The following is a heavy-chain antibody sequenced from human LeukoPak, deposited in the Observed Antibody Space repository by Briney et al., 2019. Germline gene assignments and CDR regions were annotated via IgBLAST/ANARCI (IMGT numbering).Heavy chain of an antibody. D-gene: IGHD6-6*01. Sequence: ASVMVSCKASGYTSTGYYMHWVRHAPGQGLAWMGWINPNSGGTNYAQKFQGRVTMTRDTSISTAYMELSTLRSDDTAVYYCARGTSSSFFFDYWGQGTLVTVSS. CDR1: GYTSTGYY. J-gene: IGHJ4*02. V-gene: IGHV1-2*02. CDR2: INPNSGGT. CDR3: ARGTSSSFFFDY.